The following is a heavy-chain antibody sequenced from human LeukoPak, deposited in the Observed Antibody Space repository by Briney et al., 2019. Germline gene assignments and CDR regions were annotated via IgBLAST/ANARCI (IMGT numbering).Heavy chain of an antibody. CDR1: GFTISGTY. Sequence: GGSLRLSCAASGFTISGTYMSWVRQAPGKGLEWVSIIYTGDSTYYADSVKGRFTISRDNSKNTLYLQMNSLRPEDTAVYYCAKRGPVVYDLWGQGTLVTVSS. V-gene: IGHV3-66*02. CDR3: AKRGPVVYDL. J-gene: IGHJ4*02. CDR2: IYTGDST.